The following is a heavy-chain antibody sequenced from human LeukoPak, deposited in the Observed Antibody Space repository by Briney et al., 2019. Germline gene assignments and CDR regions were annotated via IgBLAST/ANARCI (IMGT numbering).Heavy chain of an antibody. CDR1: GFTFSSYS. Sequence: GGSLRLSCAASGFTFSSYSMNWVRQAPGKGLEWVSSMSSSSSYIYYADSVKGRFIISRNNAKNSLYLQMNSLRAEDTAVYYCAREAYDDFWSGSWRYYYYMDVWGKGTTVTVSS. J-gene: IGHJ6*03. CDR2: MSSSSSYI. V-gene: IGHV3-21*01. D-gene: IGHD3-3*01. CDR3: AREAYDDFWSGSWRYYYYMDV.